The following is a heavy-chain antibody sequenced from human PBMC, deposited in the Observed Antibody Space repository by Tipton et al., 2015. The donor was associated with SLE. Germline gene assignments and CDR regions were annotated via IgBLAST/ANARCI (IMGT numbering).Heavy chain of an antibody. D-gene: IGHD3-22*01. CDR3: ARQGPYYYDSSGYYYATDAFDI. CDR2: IYHSGST. Sequence: TLSLTCAVSGYSISSGYYWGWIRQPPGKGLEWIGSIYHSGSTYYNPSPKSRVTISVDTSKNQFSLKLSSVTAADTAVYYCARQGPYYYDSSGYYYATDAFDIWGQGTMVTVSS. CDR1: GYSISSGYY. J-gene: IGHJ3*02. V-gene: IGHV4-38-2*01.